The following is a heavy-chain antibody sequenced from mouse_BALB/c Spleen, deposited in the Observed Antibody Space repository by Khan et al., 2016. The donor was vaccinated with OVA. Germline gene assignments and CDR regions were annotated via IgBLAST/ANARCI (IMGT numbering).Heavy chain of an antibody. D-gene: IGHD2-14*01. J-gene: IGHJ3*01. CDR1: GYSFTGYY. CDR2: ITPNTGNT. CDR3: ARGYDFFAY. V-gene: IGHV1-26*01. Sequence: EVQLQQSGPDLVKPGASVKMSCKASGYSFTGYYMNWVKQSHGKSLECIGRITPNTGNTNYNQKFKGKVVFIVDTSSSTVYMELRSLTSEDSAVYYCARGYDFFAYWGQGTLVTVSA.